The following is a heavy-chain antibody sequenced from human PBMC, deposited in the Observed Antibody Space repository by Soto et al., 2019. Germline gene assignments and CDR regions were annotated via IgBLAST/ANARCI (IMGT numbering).Heavy chain of an antibody. J-gene: IGHJ4*02. CDR1: GYSFAGYW. D-gene: IGHD3-22*01. Sequence: ESVKSSCKGSGYSFAGYWHTWVRQKPGKGLEWMGRIDPSDSQTYYSPSFRGHVTISVTKSITTVFLQWSSLRASDTAMYYCARQIYDSDTGPNFQYYFDSWGQGTPVTVSS. V-gene: IGHV5-10-1*01. CDR3: ARQIYDSDTGPNFQYYFDS. CDR2: IDPSDSQT.